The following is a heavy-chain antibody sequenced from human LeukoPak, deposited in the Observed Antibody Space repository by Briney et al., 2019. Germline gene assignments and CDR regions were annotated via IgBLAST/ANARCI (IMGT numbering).Heavy chain of an antibody. Sequence: PSETLSLTCTVPGGSISSYYWSWIRQPPGKGLEWIGYIYYSGSTNYNPSLKSRVTISVDTSKNQFSLKLSSVTAADTAVYYCARGQAVAGIHFDYWGQGTLVTVSS. V-gene: IGHV4-59*01. CDR3: ARGQAVAGIHFDY. D-gene: IGHD6-19*01. J-gene: IGHJ4*02. CDR2: IYYSGST. CDR1: GGSISSYY.